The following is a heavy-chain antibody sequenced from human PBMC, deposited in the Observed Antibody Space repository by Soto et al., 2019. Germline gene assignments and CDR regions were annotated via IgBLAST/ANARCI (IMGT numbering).Heavy chain of an antibody. Sequence: QMQLVQSGPEVKKPGTSVKVSCKASGFTFTSSAVQWVRQARGQRLEWIGWIVVGSGNTNYAQKFQERVTITRDMSTSTAYMELSSLRSEDTAVYYCAAESRHHNPIDAFDIWGQGTMVTVSS. CDR1: GFTFTSSA. CDR3: AAESRHHNPIDAFDI. CDR2: IVVGSGNT. J-gene: IGHJ3*02. V-gene: IGHV1-58*01. D-gene: IGHD6-25*01.